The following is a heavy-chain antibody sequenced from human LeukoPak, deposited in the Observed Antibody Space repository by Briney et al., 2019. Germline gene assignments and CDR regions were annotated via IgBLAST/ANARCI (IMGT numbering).Heavy chain of an antibody. D-gene: IGHD6-19*01. CDR3: AKSLNSGWHYFDY. CDR1: GFTFSSHT. CDR2: ISGSGGST. Sequence: GGSLRLSCAASGFTFSSHTMSWVRQAPGKGLEWVSGISGSGGSTYYADSVKGRLTISRDNSKNTLFLQMNSLRAEDTAVYYCAKSLNSGWHYFDYWGQGTLVTVSS. V-gene: IGHV3-23*01. J-gene: IGHJ4*02.